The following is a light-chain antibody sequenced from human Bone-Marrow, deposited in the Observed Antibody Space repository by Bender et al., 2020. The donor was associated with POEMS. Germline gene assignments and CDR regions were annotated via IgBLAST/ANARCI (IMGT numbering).Light chain of an antibody. Sequence: QSALTQPPSASGSPGQSVTISCTGTSSDVGRYDYVSWYQHHPGKAPKLMLYEVTKRPSGVPDRFSGSKSGNTASLTVSGLQAEDEADYYCTSYTSSSTLVFGGGTKLTVL. J-gene: IGLJ2*01. CDR3: TSYTSSSTLV. CDR1: SSDVGRYDY. CDR2: EVT. V-gene: IGLV2-8*01.